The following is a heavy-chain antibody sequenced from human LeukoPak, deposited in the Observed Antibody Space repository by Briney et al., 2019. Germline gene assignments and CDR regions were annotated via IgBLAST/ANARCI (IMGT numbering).Heavy chain of an antibody. V-gene: IGHV3-23*01. CDR3: AKQLGYCSDGSCYFPY. Sequence: GGSLRRSCATAVLPVRSSSITWGLQAPAWSLAWVSSISNNGGYTYYADSVQGRFTISRDNSKSALCLQMNSLRAEDTAVYYCAKQLGYCSDGSCYFPYWGQGTLVTVSS. D-gene: IGHD2-15*01. CDR1: VLPVRSSS. J-gene: IGHJ4*02. CDR2: ISNNGGYT.